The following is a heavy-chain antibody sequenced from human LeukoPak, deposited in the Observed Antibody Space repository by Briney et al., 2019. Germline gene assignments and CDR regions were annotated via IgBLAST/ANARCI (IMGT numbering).Heavy chain of an antibody. CDR2: IYPYDSDT. CDR1: GYNFGLFW. CDR3: ARSYGGPDYFDY. J-gene: IGHJ4*02. Sequence: GESLKISCRGSGYNFGLFWIGWVRQMPGKGLEWMGIIYPYDSDTRYSPSFQGQVTISADMSISTAYLEWSSLKASDTAMYYCARSYGGPDYFDYWGQGTLVTVSS. D-gene: IGHD3-10*01. V-gene: IGHV5-51*01.